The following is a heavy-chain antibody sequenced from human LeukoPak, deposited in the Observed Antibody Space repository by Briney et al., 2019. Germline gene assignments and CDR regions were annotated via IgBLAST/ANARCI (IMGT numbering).Heavy chain of an antibody. Sequence: PGRSLRLSCAASGFTFSSYGMHWVRQAPGKGLEWVAVISYDGSNKYYADSVKGRFTISRDDSKNTLYLQMNSLRAEDTAVYYCAKAIKRFLEWLSPFDYWGQGTLVTVSS. CDR3: AKAIKRFLEWLSPFDY. J-gene: IGHJ4*02. D-gene: IGHD3-3*01. V-gene: IGHV3-30*18. CDR2: ISYDGSNK. CDR1: GFTFSSYG.